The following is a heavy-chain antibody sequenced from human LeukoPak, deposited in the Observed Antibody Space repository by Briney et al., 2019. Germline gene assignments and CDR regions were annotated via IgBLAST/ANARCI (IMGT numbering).Heavy chain of an antibody. J-gene: IGHJ6*04. CDR2: INHSGST. Sequence: SETLSLTCAVYGGSFSGYYWSWIRQPPGKGLEWIGEINHSGSTNYNPSLKSRVTISVDTSKHQPCLQLSSVTAADTAVYYCARPGRNPPLLRYFDWFGTYGMDVWGKGTTVTVSS. D-gene: IGHD3-9*01. V-gene: IGHV4-34*01. CDR1: GGSFSGYY. CDR3: ARPGRNPPLLRYFDWFGTYGMDV.